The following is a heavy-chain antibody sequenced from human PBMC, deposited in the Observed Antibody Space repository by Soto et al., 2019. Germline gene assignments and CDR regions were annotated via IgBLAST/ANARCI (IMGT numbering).Heavy chain of an antibody. CDR1: GFTFSSYS. CDR3: AREGSGWSYYYYYGMDV. V-gene: IGHV3-48*02. Sequence: EVQLVESGGGLVQPGGSLRLSCEASGFTFSSYSMNWVRQAPGKGLEWVSYISSSSSTIYYADSVKGRFTISRDNAKNSLYLQMNSLRDEDTAVYYCAREGSGWSYYYYYGMDVWGQGTTVTVSS. D-gene: IGHD6-19*01. CDR2: ISSSSSTI. J-gene: IGHJ6*02.